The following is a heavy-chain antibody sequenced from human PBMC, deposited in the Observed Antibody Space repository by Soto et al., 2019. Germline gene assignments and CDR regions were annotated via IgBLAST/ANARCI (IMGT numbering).Heavy chain of an antibody. D-gene: IGHD2-2*02. CDR2: IYSGGST. CDR1: GFTVSNNY. J-gene: IGHJ4*02. CDR3: ATYTSLDY. V-gene: IGHV3-53*02. Sequence: EVQLVETGGGLIQPGGSLRLSCAASGFTVSNNYMSWVRQAPVKGLEWVSLIYSGGSTFYADSVKGRFTISRDNSKNTLFLQMNSLRAEDTAVYFCATYTSLDYWGQGTLVTVSS.